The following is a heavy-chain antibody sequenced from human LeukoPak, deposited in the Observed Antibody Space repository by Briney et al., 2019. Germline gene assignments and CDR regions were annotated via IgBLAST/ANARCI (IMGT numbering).Heavy chain of an antibody. CDR3: AGGLFGDSSGYYDPPSQDY. CDR2: IYTSGST. Sequence: SETLSLTCTVSGGSISSYYWSWIRQPAGKGLEWIGRIYTSGSTNYNPSLKSRVTMSVDTSKNQFSLKLSSVTAADTAVYYCAGGLFGDSSGYYDPPSQDYWGQGTLVTVSS. D-gene: IGHD3-22*01. J-gene: IGHJ4*02. V-gene: IGHV4-4*07. CDR1: GGSISSYY.